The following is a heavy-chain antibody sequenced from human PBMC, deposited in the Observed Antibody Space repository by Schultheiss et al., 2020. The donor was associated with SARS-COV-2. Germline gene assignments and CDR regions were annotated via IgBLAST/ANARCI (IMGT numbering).Heavy chain of an antibody. CDR2: IYYSGST. J-gene: IGHJ4*02. D-gene: IGHD6-19*01. V-gene: IGHV4-59*11. Sequence: SETLSLTCTVSGGSISSHYWSWIRQPPGKGLEWIGYIYYSGSTNYNPSLKSRVTISVDTSKNQFSLKLSSVTAADTAVYYCARDRRGSGWDFDYWGQGTLVTVSS. CDR1: GGSISSHY. CDR3: ARDRRGSGWDFDY.